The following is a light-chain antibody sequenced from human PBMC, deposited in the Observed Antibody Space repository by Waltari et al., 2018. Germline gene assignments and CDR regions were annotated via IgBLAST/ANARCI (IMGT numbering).Light chain of an antibody. J-gene: IGLJ3*02. CDR1: SSDIGRYTV. Sequence: QSALTQPASVSGSPGQSITISCTGTSSDIGRYTVVSWYQQHPGKAPKLMIYEVYKRPSWVSVRFSGSNSGNTASLTISGLQPEDEADYYCCTYGGIDTHWVFGGGTKLTVL. CDR2: EVY. V-gene: IGLV2-23*02. CDR3: CTYGGIDTHWV.